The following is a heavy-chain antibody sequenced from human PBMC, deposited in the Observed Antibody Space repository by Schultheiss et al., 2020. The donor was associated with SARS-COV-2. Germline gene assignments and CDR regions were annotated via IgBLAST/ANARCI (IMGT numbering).Heavy chain of an antibody. Sequence: GGSLRLSCAASGFTFSSYSMNWVRQAPGKGLEWVSYISSSGSYIYYADSVKGRFSISRDDARKSLSLHMNSLRAEDTAVYYCARGRSWDFRGMDVWGQGTTVTVSS. D-gene: IGHD1-26*01. CDR3: ARGRSWDFRGMDV. CDR2: ISSSGSYI. CDR1: GFTFSSYS. J-gene: IGHJ6*02. V-gene: IGHV3-21*05.